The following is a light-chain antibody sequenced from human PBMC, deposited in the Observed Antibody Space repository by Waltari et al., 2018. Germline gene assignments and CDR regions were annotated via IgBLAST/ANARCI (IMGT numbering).Light chain of an antibody. CDR2: QDK. V-gene: IGLV3-1*01. CDR3: QVWDNNIVV. CDR1: NLGNRY. Sequence: SYELTQPPSVSVSTGQTASIPCSGDNLGNRYVSWIQQRPGQSPFLVMYQDKKRPSGIPERFSGSNSGNTATLTVSGTQPMDEADYYCQVWDNNIVVFGGGTKLTVL. J-gene: IGLJ2*01.